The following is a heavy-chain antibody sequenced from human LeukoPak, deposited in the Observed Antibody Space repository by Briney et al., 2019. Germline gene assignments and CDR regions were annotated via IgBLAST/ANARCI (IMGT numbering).Heavy chain of an antibody. Sequence: GESLKISCKGSGYTFTTYWIGWVRQMPGKGLERMGIIYPADSDTRYSPSFQGQVTISADKSISTAYLQWSSLKASDTAMYYCARAILLTGSEYFDSWGQGTLVTVSS. CDR2: IYPADSDT. CDR3: ARAILLTGSEYFDS. CDR1: GYTFTTYW. D-gene: IGHD3-9*01. V-gene: IGHV5-51*01. J-gene: IGHJ4*02.